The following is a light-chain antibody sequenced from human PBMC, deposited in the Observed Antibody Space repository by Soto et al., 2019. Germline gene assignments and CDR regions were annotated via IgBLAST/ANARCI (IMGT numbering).Light chain of an antibody. CDR1: QSVNNNY. J-gene: IGKJ3*01. V-gene: IGKV3-20*01. CDR2: VAS. Sequence: EIVLTQSPGTLSLSPGERATLSCRASQSVNNNYLAWYQQKPGQPPRLLIYVASSRAIGIPDRFSGGGSGTDCTLTISRLEPEDFAVYYCQQYGSSYTFGPGTKVDIK. CDR3: QQYGSSYT.